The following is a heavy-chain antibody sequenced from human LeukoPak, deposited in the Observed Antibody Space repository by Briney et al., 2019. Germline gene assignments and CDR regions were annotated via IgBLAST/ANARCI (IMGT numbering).Heavy chain of an antibody. J-gene: IGHJ6*03. D-gene: IGHD3-22*01. CDR1: GGSISSYY. CDR2: IYISGST. CDR3: ARDLRYYDSSGKAYYYFMDV. Sequence: SETLSLTCSVSGGSISSYYWSWIRQPAGKGLEWIGRIYISGSTNYNPSLKSRATMSVDTSKNQFSLKLSSVTAADTAVYYCARDLRYYDSSGKAYYYFMDVWGKGTTVTVSS. V-gene: IGHV4-4*07.